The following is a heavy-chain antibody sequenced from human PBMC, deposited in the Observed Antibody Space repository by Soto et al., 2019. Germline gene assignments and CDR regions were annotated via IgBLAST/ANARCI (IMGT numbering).Heavy chain of an antibody. CDR1: GFAFSNVW. CDR2: VKSKSDGGTT. V-gene: IGHV3-15*01. Sequence: EVQLVESGGGLVKPGGSLRLSCAASGFAFSNVWMNWLRQAPGKGLEWLARVKSKSDGGTTAYAADAKGRVTITRDDLQNIQYQQMNRLQTEDTAVYFCPPTFTARGAFDIWGQGTLVTVSP. D-gene: IGHD2-21*02. CDR3: PPTFTARGAFDI. J-gene: IGHJ3*02.